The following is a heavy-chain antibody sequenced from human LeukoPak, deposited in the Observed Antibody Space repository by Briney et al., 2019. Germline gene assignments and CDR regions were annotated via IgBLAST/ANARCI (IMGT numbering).Heavy chain of an antibody. Sequence: GSLRLSCAASGFNFDDYVMTWVRQAPGKGLEWVSGINWNGGSRGYADSVKGRFTISRDNAKNSLCLQMNSLRAEDTAVYYRAKSNGYGLVDIWGQGTMVTVSS. CDR3: AKSNGYGLVDI. J-gene: IGHJ3*02. D-gene: IGHD3-10*01. V-gene: IGHV3-20*04. CDR2: INWNGGSR. CDR1: GFNFDDYV.